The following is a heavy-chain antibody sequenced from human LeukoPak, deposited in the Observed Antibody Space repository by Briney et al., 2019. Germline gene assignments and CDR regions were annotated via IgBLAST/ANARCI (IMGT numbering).Heavy chain of an antibody. CDR2: IYYSGST. CDR3: AREFQSGWYDDYFDY. CDR1: GGSISSYY. Sequence: SETLSLTCTVSGGSISSYYWSWIRQPPGKGLEWIGYIYYSGSTNYNPSLKSRVTISADTSKNQFSLKLSSVTAADTAVYYCAREFQSGWYDDYFDYWGQGTLVTVSS. J-gene: IGHJ4*02. D-gene: IGHD6-19*01. V-gene: IGHV4-59*01.